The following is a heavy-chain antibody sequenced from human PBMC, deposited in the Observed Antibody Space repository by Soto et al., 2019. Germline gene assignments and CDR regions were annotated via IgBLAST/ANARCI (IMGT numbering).Heavy chain of an antibody. CDR3: ARDRLYGSGSYNVPPDY. J-gene: IGHJ4*02. V-gene: IGHV3-33*01. CDR2: IWYDGSNK. CDR1: GFIFSNYG. Sequence: GGSLRLSCAASGFIFSNYGMHWVRQAPGKGLEWVAVIWYDGSNKYYADSVKGRFTISRDNSKSTLYLQMNSLRAEDTAVYYCARDRLYGSGSYNVPPDYWGQGTLVTV. D-gene: IGHD3-10*01.